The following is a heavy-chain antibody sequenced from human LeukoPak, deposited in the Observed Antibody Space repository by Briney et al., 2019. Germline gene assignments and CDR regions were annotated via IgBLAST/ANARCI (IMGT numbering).Heavy chain of an antibody. J-gene: IGHJ4*02. CDR2: ISGSGGST. CDR1: GFPFSSYA. Sequence: GGSLRLSCAASGFPFSSYAMTWVRQAPGKGLEWVSAISGSGGSTYYADSVKGRFTISRDNSKITLYLQMNNLRVEDTAIYYCAKQPTSVQVPVATFWGQGTLVTVSP. D-gene: IGHD1-1*01. V-gene: IGHV3-23*01. CDR3: AKQPTSVQVPVATF.